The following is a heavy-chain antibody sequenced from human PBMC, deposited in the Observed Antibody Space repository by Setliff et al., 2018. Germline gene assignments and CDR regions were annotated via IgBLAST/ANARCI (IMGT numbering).Heavy chain of an antibody. J-gene: IGHJ6*03. Sequence: GASVKVSCKASGYTFTSYPINWVRQAPGQGLEWMGWINTKTGNPAYAQAFTGRLIFSLDTSVNTAYLQITSLKAEDTAVYYCARHKSNGSGSYPSLYMDVWGKGIMVTVSS. V-gene: IGHV7-4-1*02. CDR2: INTKTGNP. CDR1: GYTFTSYP. CDR3: ARHKSNGSGSYPSLYMDV. D-gene: IGHD3-10*01.